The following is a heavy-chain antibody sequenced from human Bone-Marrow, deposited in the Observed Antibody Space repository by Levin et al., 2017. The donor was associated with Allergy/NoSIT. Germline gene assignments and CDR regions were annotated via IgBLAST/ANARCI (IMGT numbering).Heavy chain of an antibody. D-gene: IGHD2-2*01. J-gene: IGHJ6*02. V-gene: IGHV1-8*01. CDR2: MNPNSGNT. CDR1: GYTFSTYD. Sequence: ASVKVSCKASGYTFSTYDITWVRQATGQGLEWVGWMNPNSGNTGYAQRFQGRVTMTRDTSISTAYMELSSLTSEDTAVYYCARAVRNQLVSDVWGQGTTVSVSS. CDR3: ARAVRNQLVSDV.